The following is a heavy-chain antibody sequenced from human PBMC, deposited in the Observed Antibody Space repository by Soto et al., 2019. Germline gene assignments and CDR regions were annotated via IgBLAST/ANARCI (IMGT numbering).Heavy chain of an antibody. CDR3: TRARYGDHFDS. CDR2: IDYSGST. V-gene: IGHV4-59*01. Sequence: QVQLQESGPGLLKPSETLSLTCSVSGDSMTGANWGWFRQSPEKGLEWIGYIDYSGSTNYNPSLRSRITITIDTSSNQFSLNLASVTAADAAVYYCTRARYGDHFDSWAQGTLVTVSS. J-gene: IGHJ4*02. D-gene: IGHD4-17*01. CDR1: GDSMTGAN.